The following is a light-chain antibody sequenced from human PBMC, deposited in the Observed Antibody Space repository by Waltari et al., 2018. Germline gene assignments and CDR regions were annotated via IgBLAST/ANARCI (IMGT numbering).Light chain of an antibody. V-gene: IGLV3-1*01. J-gene: IGLJ1*01. CDR3: LAWENTSGV. CDR2: QDT. Sequence: SFDLTQPPLLSVSPGQTATITCSGDKLGGKFVSWYQQKPGQSPLLVIYQDTKRPSGIPERFSASNSGNTATLAISWTQTMDEADYYCLAWENTSGVFGTGTKVAVL. CDR1: KLGGKF.